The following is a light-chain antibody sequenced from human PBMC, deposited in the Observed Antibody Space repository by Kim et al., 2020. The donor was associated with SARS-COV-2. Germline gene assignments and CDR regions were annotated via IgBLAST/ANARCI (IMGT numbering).Light chain of an antibody. CDR2: GAS. CDR3: QQYGSSPLT. Sequence: EIVLTQSPGTLSLSPGERATLSCRASQSISSNYLAWYQQKPGQAPRLLISGASRRATGITDRFSGSGSGTDFTLTISRLEPEDFAVYFCQQYGSSPLTFGGGTKLEI. V-gene: IGKV3-20*01. CDR1: QSISSNY. J-gene: IGKJ4*01.